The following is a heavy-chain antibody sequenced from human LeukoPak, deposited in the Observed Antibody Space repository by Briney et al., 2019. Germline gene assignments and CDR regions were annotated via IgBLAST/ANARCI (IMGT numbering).Heavy chain of an antibody. Sequence: PSETLSLTCTVSGGSISSGSYYWSWIRQPAGKGLEWIGRIYTSGSTNYNPSLKSQVTISVDTSKNQFSLKLSSVTAADTAVYYCARETTEYYDFWSGYSYFDYWGQGTLVTVSS. CDR1: GGSISSGSYY. CDR3: ARETTEYYDFWSGYSYFDY. D-gene: IGHD3-3*01. CDR2: IYTSGST. V-gene: IGHV4-61*02. J-gene: IGHJ4*02.